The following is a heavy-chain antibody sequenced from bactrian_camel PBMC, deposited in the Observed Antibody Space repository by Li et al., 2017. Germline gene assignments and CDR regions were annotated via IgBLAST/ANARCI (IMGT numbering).Heavy chain of an antibody. CDR2: VRSDGTDT. Sequence: HVQLVESGGGLVQPGGSLRLSCVTSGFAFSDYPITWVRQAPGKGLEWVSSVRSDGTDTYYADSVKGRFTISTDNAKNTLYLQLNSLKTEDTAVYYCVRDVAPATMFDWGQGTQVTVS. D-gene: IGHD1*01. CDR1: GFAFSDYP. V-gene: IGHV3S7*01. CDR3: VRDVAPATMFD. J-gene: IGHJ4*01.